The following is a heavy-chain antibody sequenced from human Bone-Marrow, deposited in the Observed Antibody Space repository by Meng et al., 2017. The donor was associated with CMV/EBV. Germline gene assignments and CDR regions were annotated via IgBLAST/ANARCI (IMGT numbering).Heavy chain of an antibody. D-gene: IGHD7-27*01. CDR1: GGSVSSGSYY. J-gene: IGHJ4*02. CDR3: ARGTGEIDY. V-gene: IGHV4-61*01. CDR2: IYYSGST. Sequence: PSCTVSGGSVSSGSYYWSWIRQPPGKGLEWIGYIYYSGSTNYNPSLKSRVTISVDTSKNQFSLKLSSVTAADTAVYYCARGTGEIDYWGQGTLVTVSS.